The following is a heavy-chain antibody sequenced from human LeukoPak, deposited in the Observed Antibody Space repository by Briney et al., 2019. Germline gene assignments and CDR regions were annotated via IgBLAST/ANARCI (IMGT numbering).Heavy chain of an antibody. V-gene: IGHV4-39*07. D-gene: IGHD5-18*01. Sequence: PSETLSLTCTVSGGSISSSSYYWGWIRQPPGKGLEWIGSIYYSGSTYYNPSLKSRVTISVDTSKNQFSLKLSSVTAADTAVYYCARGWIQLWFLLYWGQGTLVTVSS. CDR3: ARGWIQLWFLLY. CDR2: IYYSGST. CDR1: GGSISSSSYY. J-gene: IGHJ4*02.